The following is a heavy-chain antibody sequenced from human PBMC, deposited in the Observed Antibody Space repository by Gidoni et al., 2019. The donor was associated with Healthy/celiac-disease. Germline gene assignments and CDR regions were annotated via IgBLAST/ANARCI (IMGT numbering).Heavy chain of an antibody. CDR2: ISYDGSNK. CDR1: GFTFSSYG. V-gene: IGHV3-30*18. Sequence: QVQLVESGGGVVQPGRSLRLSCAASGFTFSSYGMHWVRQAPGKGLEWVAVISYDGSNKYYADSVKGRFTISRDNSKNTLYLQMNSLRAEDTAVYYCAKERGIGSGYLLFDYWGQGTLVTVSS. J-gene: IGHJ4*02. CDR3: AKERGIGSGYLLFDY. D-gene: IGHD5-12*01.